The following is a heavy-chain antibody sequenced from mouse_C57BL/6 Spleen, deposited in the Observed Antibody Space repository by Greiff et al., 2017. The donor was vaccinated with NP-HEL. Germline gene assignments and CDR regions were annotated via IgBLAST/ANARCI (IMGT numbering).Heavy chain of an antibody. CDR3: ASSYYYGSSYNFDY. V-gene: IGHV1-39*01. J-gene: IGHJ2*01. D-gene: IGHD1-1*01. CDR2: INPNYGTT. CDR1: GYSFTDYN. Sequence: LVEPGASVKISCKASGYSFTDYNMNWVKQSNGKSLEWIGVINPNYGTTSYNQKFKGKATLTVDQSSSTAYMQLNSLTSEDSAVYYCASSYYYGSSYNFDYWGQGTTLTVSS.